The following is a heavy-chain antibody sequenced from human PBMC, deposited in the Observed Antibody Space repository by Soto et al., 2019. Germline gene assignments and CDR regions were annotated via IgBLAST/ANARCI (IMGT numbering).Heavy chain of an antibody. CDR2: TSFDGSNT. CDR1: GFTFNTYA. D-gene: IGHD3-22*01. J-gene: IGHJ4*02. CDR3: ARRTYESSGYFQGPYIDC. V-gene: IGHV3-30-3*01. Sequence: GGSLRLSCAASGFTFNTYAMHWVRQAPGKGLEWVALTSFDGSNTYYADSVKGRFTISRDNSRNTLYLEMNSLRAEDTAVYYCARRTYESSGYFQGPYIDCWGQGTLVTAPQ.